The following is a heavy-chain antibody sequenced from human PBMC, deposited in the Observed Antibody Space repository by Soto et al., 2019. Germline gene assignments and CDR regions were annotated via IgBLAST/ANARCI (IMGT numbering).Heavy chain of an antibody. Sequence: SVKVSCKVSGYTLTELSMHWVRQAPGKGLEWTGGFDPEDGETIYAQKFQGRVTMTEDTSTDTAYMELSSLRSEDTAVYYCATERPRTTYYYDSSGYYSPVIDAFDIWGQGTMVTVSS. D-gene: IGHD3-22*01. V-gene: IGHV1-24*01. CDR2: FDPEDGET. CDR3: ATERPRTTYYYDSSGYYSPVIDAFDI. J-gene: IGHJ3*02. CDR1: GYTLTELS.